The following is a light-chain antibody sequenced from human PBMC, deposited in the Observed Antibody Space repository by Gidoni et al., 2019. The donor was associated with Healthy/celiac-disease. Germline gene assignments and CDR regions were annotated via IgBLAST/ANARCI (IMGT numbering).Light chain of an antibody. CDR3: QVWDSSTEV. Sequence: SYTLTHPPSVSVALGQTARITCGGNNIGSKNVHGYQQKPGQAPGLVIYRDSNRPSGIPERFSGSNSGNTATLTISRAQAGDEADYYCQVWDSSTEVFGGGTKLTGL. CDR2: RDS. CDR1: NIGSKN. V-gene: IGLV3-9*01. J-gene: IGLJ2*01.